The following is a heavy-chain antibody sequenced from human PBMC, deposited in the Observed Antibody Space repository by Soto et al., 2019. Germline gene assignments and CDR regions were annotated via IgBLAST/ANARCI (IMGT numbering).Heavy chain of an antibody. CDR3: ARAEGSVFRSPYYYYMDV. CDR2: MNPNSGNT. CDR1: GYTFTSYD. Sequence: ASVKVSCKASGYTFTSYDINWVRQATGQGLEWMGWMNPNSGNTGYAQKFQGRVTMTRNTSISTAYMELSSLRSEDTAVYYCARAEGSVFRSPYYYYMDVWGKGTTVTVSS. V-gene: IGHV1-8*01. D-gene: IGHD3-10*01. J-gene: IGHJ6*03.